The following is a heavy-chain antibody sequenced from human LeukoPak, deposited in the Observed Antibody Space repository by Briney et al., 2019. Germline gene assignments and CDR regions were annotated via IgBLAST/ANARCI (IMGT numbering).Heavy chain of an antibody. D-gene: IGHD7-27*01. CDR1: GFTFSSYA. CDR2: ISGSGGST. J-gene: IGHJ4*02. CDR3: AKGLNWGSWYFGY. Sequence: TGGSLRLSCAASGFTFSSYAMSWVRQAPGKGLEWVSAISGSGGSTYYADSVKGRLTISRDNSKNTLYLQMNSLRAEDTAVYYCAKGLNWGSWYFGYWGQGTLVTVSS. V-gene: IGHV3-23*01.